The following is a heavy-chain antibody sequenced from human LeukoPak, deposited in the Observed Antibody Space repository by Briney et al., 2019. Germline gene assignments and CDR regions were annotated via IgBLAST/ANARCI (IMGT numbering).Heavy chain of an antibody. J-gene: IGHJ4*02. D-gene: IGHD3-10*01. Sequence: QAGGSLRLSCVPSGFTFSTYEMSWVRQAPGKGLEWVSYISSSGSNIYYADSVKGRVTVSRDNAKNSLYLQMNSLRVEDTAVYYCARGRGWFRELTLARFDYWGQGTLVTVSS. V-gene: IGHV3-48*03. CDR3: ARGRGWFRELTLARFDY. CDR1: GFTFSTYE. CDR2: ISSSGSNI.